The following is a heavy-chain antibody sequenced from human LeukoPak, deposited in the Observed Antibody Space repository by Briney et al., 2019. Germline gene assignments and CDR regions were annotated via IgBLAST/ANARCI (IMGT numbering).Heavy chain of an antibody. D-gene: IGHD3-22*01. CDR3: ARVGSAAPVTSSGHTIDY. J-gene: IGHJ4*02. CDR2: ITSTSTYI. CDR1: GFTFSSYE. Sequence: GGSLRLSCAASGFTFSSYEMNWVRQAPGKGLEWVSSITSTSTYIYYADSVKGRFTISRDNAKNSLYLQMNSLRVEYTAVYYCARVGSAAPVTSSGHTIDYWGQGTLVIVSS. V-gene: IGHV3-21*01.